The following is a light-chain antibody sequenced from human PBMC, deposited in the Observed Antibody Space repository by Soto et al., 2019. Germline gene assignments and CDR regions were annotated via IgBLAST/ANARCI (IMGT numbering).Light chain of an antibody. J-gene: IGLJ7*01. CDR3: SSYRSSGIPV. V-gene: IGLV2-14*01. CDR2: DVT. CDR1: SSDVGGYDY. Sequence: QSALTQPASVSGSPGQSITIFCTGTSSDVGGYDYVSWYQQQPGKAPKLLIYDVTNRPSGVSNRFSGSKSGNTASLTISGLQAEDEADYYCSSYRSSGIPVFGGGTQLTVL.